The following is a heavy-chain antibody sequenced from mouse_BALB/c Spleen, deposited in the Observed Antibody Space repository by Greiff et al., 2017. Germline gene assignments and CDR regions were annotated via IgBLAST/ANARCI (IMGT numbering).Heavy chain of an antibody. CDR2: ISSGGGST. J-gene: IGHJ4*01. V-gene: IGHV5-12-1*01. D-gene: IGHD2-1*01. CDR1: GFAFSSYD. CDR3: ARRHYGNSYAMDY. Sequence: VQLKESGGGLVKPGGSLKLSCAASGFAFSSYDMSWVRQTPEKRLEWVAYISSGGGSTYYPDTVKGRFTISRDNAKNTLYLQMSSLKSEDTAMYYCARRHYGNSYAMDYWGQGTSVTVSS.